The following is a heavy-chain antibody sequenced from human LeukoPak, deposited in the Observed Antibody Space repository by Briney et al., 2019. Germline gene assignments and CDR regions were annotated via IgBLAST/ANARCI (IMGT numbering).Heavy chain of an antibody. Sequence: GGSLRLSCAASGFTFSSYAMHWVRQAPGKGLEWVAVISYDGSNKYYADSVKGRFTISRDNSKNTLYLQMNSLRAEDTAVYYCASPPLAAALQYYYYYMDVWGKGTTVTVSS. V-gene: IGHV3-30-3*01. D-gene: IGHD6-13*01. J-gene: IGHJ6*03. CDR3: ASPPLAAALQYYYYYMDV. CDR1: GFTFSSYA. CDR2: ISYDGSNK.